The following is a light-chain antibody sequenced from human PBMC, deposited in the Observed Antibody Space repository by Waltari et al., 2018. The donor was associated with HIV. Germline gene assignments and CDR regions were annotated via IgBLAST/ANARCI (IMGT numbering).Light chain of an antibody. Sequence: DFVMTQTPLSLSVTPGQPASIACTSAQSLLHSDGKTYLYGYLQKPGQCPQLLIYEVSNRFSGVPDKFSDSGSGTDFTLKISRVGTEDVGVYYCMQSIQLPFTFGPGTKVDI. J-gene: IGKJ3*01. CDR1: QSLLHSDGKTY. CDR2: EVS. V-gene: IGKV2D-29*02. CDR3: MQSIQLPFT.